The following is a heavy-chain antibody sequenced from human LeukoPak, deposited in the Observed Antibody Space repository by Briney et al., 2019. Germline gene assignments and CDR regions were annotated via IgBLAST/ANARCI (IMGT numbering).Heavy chain of an antibody. CDR3: AREVYSSGWSSFDY. D-gene: IGHD6-19*01. V-gene: IGHV3-74*01. CDR2: INSDGSST. J-gene: IGHJ4*02. Sequence: GGSLTLSCAASGFTFSSYWMHWVRQAPGKGLVWVSRINSDGSSTIHADSVKGRFTIYRDNAKNTLYLQMNSLRAEDTAVYYCAREVYSSGWSSFDYWGQGTLVTVSS. CDR1: GFTFSSYW.